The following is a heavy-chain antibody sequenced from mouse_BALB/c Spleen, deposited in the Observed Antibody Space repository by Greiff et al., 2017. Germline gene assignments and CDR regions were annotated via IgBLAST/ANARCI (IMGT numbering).Heavy chain of an antibody. CDR3: TITTATWFAY. D-gene: IGHD1-2*01. CDR2: IRLKSNNYAT. Sequence: EVQGVESGGGLVQPGGSMKLSCVASGFTFSNYWMNWVRQSPEKGLEWVAEIRLKSNNYATHYAESVKGRFTISRDDSKSSVYLQMNNLRAEDTGIYYCTITTATWFAYWGQGTLVTVSA. CDR1: GFTFSNYW. V-gene: IGHV6-6*02. J-gene: IGHJ3*01.